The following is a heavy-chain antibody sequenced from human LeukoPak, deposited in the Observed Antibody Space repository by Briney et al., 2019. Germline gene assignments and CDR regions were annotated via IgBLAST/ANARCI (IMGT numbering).Heavy chain of an antibody. V-gene: IGHV3-33*01. CDR2: IYSDGVNK. J-gene: IGHJ6*03. CDR1: GFTLGNHG. D-gene: IGHD2-8*01. CDR3: ARHRGSVFKGYMDV. Sequence: GGSLRLSCAASGFTLGNHGMHWARQAPGKGLEWVAIIYSDGVNKYCADSMKGRFTISRDTSKNTLFLEMESLRTEDTAVYYCARHRGSVFKGYMDVWGKGTTVTVSS.